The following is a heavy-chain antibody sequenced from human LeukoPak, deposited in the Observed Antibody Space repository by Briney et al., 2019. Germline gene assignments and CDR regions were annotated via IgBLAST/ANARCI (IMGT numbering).Heavy chain of an antibody. CDR2: IIGDGCSI. V-gene: IGHV3-43*02. J-gene: IGHJ4*02. D-gene: IGHD6-13*01. CDR3: AKEDYSSSWYALDY. CDR1: GFTFDDYA. Sequence: PGGSLRLSCAASGFTFDDYAIDWVRHGPGKGLEGVSLIIGDGCSIYYADSVKVPFNISRDNSNNSLYLQINSLRTEDTALYYCAKEDYSSSWYALDYWGQGTLVTVSS.